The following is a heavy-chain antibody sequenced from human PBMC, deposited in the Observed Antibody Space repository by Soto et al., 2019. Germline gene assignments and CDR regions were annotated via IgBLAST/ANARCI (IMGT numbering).Heavy chain of an antibody. CDR2: IYWDDDK. CDR1: GFSFSSIGEG. CDR3: VQSRCGGDCLQSYSSHSYYGLDV. V-gene: IGHV2-5*02. Sequence: QITLKESGPTLVKPTQTLTLTCTFPGFSFSSIGEGVGWIRQPPGKALEWLALIYWDDDKRYSPSLKSRLTITKDAFKNQVLLTMSNTDPVDTATYYCVQSRCGGDCLQSYSSHSYYGLDVWGQGTTVTVSS. D-gene: IGHD2-21*02. J-gene: IGHJ6*02.